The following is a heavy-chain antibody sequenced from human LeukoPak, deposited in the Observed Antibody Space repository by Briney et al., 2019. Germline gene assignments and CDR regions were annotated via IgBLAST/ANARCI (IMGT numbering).Heavy chain of an antibody. V-gene: IGHV1-18*01. Sequence: GASVKVSCKASGYTFTSYGISWVRQAPGQGLEWMGWISAYNGNTNYAQKLQGRVTMTTDTSTSTAYMELRSLRSDDTAVYYCARNQGGESPYGMDVWGQGTTVTVSS. CDR1: GYTFTSYG. CDR2: ISAYNGNT. J-gene: IGHJ6*02. D-gene: IGHD3-16*01. CDR3: ARNQGGESPYGMDV.